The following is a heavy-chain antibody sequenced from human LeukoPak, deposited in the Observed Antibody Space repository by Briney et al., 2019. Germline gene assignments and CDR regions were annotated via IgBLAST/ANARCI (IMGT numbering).Heavy chain of an antibody. CDR3: ARHPFQYPSDH. Sequence: SSETLSLTCTVSGASVSSDYWSWIRQSPGKGLEWIGYIYHSGHTMSNPSLKSRVSLSLDTSNNQFSLKLSSVTAADTAVYYCARHPFQYPSDHWGQGTVVSVS. V-gene: IGHV4-59*08. CDR2: IYHSGHT. D-gene: IGHD2/OR15-2a*01. CDR1: GASVSSDY. J-gene: IGHJ5*02.